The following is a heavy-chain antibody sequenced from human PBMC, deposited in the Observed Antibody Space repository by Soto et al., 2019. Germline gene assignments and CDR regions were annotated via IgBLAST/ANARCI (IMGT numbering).Heavy chain of an antibody. V-gene: IGHV3-48*04. CDR3: ASSAAAALMPAHY. CDR2: ISSSSSTI. J-gene: IGHJ4*02. D-gene: IGHD6-13*01. CDR1: GFTFSSYS. Sequence: GGSLRLSCAASGFTFSSYSMNWVRQAPGKGLEWVSYISSSSSTIYYADSVKGRFTISRDNAKNSLYLQMNSLRAEDTAVYYCASSAAAALMPAHYWGQGTLVTVSS.